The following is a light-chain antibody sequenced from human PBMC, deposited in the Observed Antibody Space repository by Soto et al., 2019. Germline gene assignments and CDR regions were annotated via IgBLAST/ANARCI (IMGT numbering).Light chain of an antibody. CDR3: QQSGSSPWT. CDR1: QSVSSTY. Sequence: EIVLTQSPGTLSLSPWERATLSCRASQSVSSTYLAWYQQKPSQAPRLLIYGASSRATGIPDRFSGSGSGTDFTLTISRLEPEDFAVYYCQQSGSSPWTFGQGTKVEIK. CDR2: GAS. J-gene: IGKJ1*01. V-gene: IGKV3-20*01.